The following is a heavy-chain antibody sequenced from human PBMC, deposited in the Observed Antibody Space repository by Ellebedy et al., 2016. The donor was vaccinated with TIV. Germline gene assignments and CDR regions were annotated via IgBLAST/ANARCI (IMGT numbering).Heavy chain of an antibody. CDR2: IYYSGSP. CDR3: ARHSGGQLRPNNGLDV. CDR1: GGSISSYY. J-gene: IGHJ6*02. V-gene: IGHV4-59*08. D-gene: IGHD5-18*01. Sequence: MPSETLSLTCTVSGGSISSYYWSWIRQPPGKGLEWIGYIYYSGSPNYNPSLKSRVTISADTSKSQFSLKLSSVTAADTAVYYCARHSGGQLRPNNGLDVWGQGTTVTVSS.